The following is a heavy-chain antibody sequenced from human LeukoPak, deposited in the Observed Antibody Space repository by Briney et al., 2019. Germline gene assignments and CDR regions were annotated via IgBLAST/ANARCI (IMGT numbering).Heavy chain of an antibody. J-gene: IGHJ4*02. CDR2: ISHDGLNK. Sequence: GGSLKLSCASSGFTFSSFGMHWVRQAPGKGLEWMALISHDGLNKYYADSMKGRFTISRDNSKSTLYLQMNSLRPEDTAVYYCAKEGAPFYDILTGHNYLDYWGQGTLVTVSS. CDR3: AKEGAPFYDILTGHNYLDY. CDR1: GFTFSSFG. V-gene: IGHV3-30*18. D-gene: IGHD3-9*01.